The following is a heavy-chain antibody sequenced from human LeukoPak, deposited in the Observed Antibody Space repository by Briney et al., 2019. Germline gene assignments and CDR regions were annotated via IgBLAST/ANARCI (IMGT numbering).Heavy chain of an antibody. CDR3: AHIEITYAGISRDDAFDV. J-gene: IGHJ3*01. D-gene: IGHD3-16*01. Sequence: ESGPTLMKPTQTLTLTCTFSGFSLTTTGVGVGWIRRPPGMALEWLAIIYWDDDKRYSPSLRSRLTISKDTSRNQVVLTMSNMDPVDTATYFCAHIEITYAGISRDDAFDVWGQGTMVTVSS. CDR1: GFSLTTTGVG. CDR2: IYWDDDK. V-gene: IGHV2-5*02.